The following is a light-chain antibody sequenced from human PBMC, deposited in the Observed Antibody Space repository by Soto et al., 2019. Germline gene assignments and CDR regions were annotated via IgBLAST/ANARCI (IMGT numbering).Light chain of an antibody. V-gene: IGKV3-11*01. Sequence: EIVMTQSPGTLSLSPGERATLSCRASQSVSSRLAWYQQKPGQAPRLLISGASSRATGIPDRFSGSGFGTDYTLTISSLEPEDFALYYCHHRSKWRTFGQGTKVDIK. CDR3: HHRSKWRT. CDR1: QSVSSR. CDR2: GAS. J-gene: IGKJ1*01.